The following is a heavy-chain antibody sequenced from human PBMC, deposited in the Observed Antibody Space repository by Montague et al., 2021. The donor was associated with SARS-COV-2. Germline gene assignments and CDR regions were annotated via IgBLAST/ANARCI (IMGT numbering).Heavy chain of an antibody. CDR1: GFSLSTSGTR. V-gene: IGHV2-70*04. D-gene: IGHD3-9*01. CDR2: XDWDDDK. CDR3: ARSYYDILTAYYTPFDY. J-gene: IGHJ4*02. Sequence: PALVKPTQTLTLTCTFSGFSLSTSGTRASWIRQPPGKALEWLARXDWDDDKFYSTSLKTRLTISKDTSKNQVVLTMTNMDPVDTATYYCARSYYDILTAYYTPFDYWGRGTLVTVSS.